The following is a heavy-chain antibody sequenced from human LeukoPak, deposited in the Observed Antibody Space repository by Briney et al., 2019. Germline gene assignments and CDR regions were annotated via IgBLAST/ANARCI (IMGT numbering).Heavy chain of an antibody. Sequence: PGGSLRLSCTASGFSFSSYGMHWVRQAAGKGLQWVAFIREDGSQKYYGNSVKGRFTISRDNSKNTLYLQMNSLRAEDTAVYYCAKDTAGELGFDIWGQGTMVTVSS. D-gene: IGHD1-26*01. CDR2: IREDGSQK. CDR1: GFSFSSYG. V-gene: IGHV3-30*02. J-gene: IGHJ3*02. CDR3: AKDTAGELGFDI.